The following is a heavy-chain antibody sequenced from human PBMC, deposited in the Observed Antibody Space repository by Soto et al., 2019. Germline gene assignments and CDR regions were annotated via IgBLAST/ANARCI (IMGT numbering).Heavy chain of an antibody. Sequence: QVQLVESGGGAVQPGRSLRLSCAASGFTFSNNGIHWVRQAPGKGLEWVAVISSDGINKYYADSVKGRSTISRDNSKNTLFLQRNSLRVEDTAVYYCAMDLYGGSSRFDYWGQGNLVTVSS. CDR1: GFTFSNNG. CDR3: AMDLYGGSSRFDY. CDR2: ISSDGINK. D-gene: IGHD2-15*01. J-gene: IGHJ4*02. V-gene: IGHV3-30*03.